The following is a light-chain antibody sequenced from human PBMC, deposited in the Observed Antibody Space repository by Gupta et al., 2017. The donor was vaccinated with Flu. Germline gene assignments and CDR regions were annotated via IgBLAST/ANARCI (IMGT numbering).Light chain of an antibody. CDR2: DAS. CDR1: QDISNY. J-gene: IGKJ4*01. Sequence: DIQMTQSPSSLSASVGDRVTITCQASQDISNYLNWYQQKPGKAPKLLIYDASNLETGVPSRFSGSGSGTXFTFTIXSLQPEDLATNYCQQYANLPITFGXGTKVEIK. CDR3: QQYANLPIT. V-gene: IGKV1-33*01.